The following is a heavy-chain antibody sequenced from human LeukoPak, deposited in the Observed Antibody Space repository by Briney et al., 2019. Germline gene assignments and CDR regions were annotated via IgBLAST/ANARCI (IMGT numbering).Heavy chain of an antibody. J-gene: IGHJ4*02. CDR2: ISNDGSNK. D-gene: IGHD3-10*01. V-gene: IGHV3-30*03. CDR1: GFTFSSYG. CDR3: ARDDYYGSGSYSYYFDY. Sequence: PGGSLRLSCAASGFTFSSYGMHWVRQAPGKGLEWVAVISNDGSNKYYADSVKGRFTISRDNAKNSLYLQMNSLRDEDTAVYYCARDDYYGSGSYSYYFDYWGQGTLVTVSS.